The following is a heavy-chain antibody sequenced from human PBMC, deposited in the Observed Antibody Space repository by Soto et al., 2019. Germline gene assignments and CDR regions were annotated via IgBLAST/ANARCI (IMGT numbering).Heavy chain of an antibody. CDR2: IYPGDSDT. D-gene: IGHD6-13*01. J-gene: IGHJ5*02. V-gene: IGHV5-51*03. CDR3: ARLEATRTTWFTGPYYWFDP. Sequence: EMQLVQSGAEERKPGDSLKISCKGSGYDFNSHWIGWVRQMPGQGLEWMGIIYPGDSDTRYNPSFQGRVTISADKSSSTAYLQWSTLEASDTAIYYCARLEATRTTWFTGPYYWFDPWGEGTRVTVSS. CDR1: GYDFNSHW.